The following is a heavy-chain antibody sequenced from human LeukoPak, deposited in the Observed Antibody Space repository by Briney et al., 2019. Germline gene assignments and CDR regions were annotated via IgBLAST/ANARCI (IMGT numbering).Heavy chain of an antibody. CDR3: AKGGPPGYDAFDI. CDR1: GFTFSSST. Sequence: PGGSLRLSCAASGFTFSSSTMSWVRQAPGKGLEWVSVISGSGGSAYYAHSVKGRFTISRDNSKNTLYLQTNSLRAEDTAVYYCAKGGPPGYDAFDIWGQGTMVTVPS. D-gene: IGHD2-2*01. V-gene: IGHV3-23*01. J-gene: IGHJ3*02. CDR2: ISGSGGSA.